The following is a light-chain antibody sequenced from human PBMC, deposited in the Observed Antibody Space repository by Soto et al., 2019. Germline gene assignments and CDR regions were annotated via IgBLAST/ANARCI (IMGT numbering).Light chain of an antibody. V-gene: IGKV3-15*01. CDR3: QQYNNWPPGT. CDR1: QSVSSN. J-gene: IGKJ3*01. Sequence: EIVMTQSPATLSVSPGERATLSCRASQSVSSNLAWYQQKPGQAPRLLIYGASTMATGIPARFSGSGSGTEITLTISSLQSEDFAVYYCQQYNNWPPGTFGPGTKVDIK. CDR2: GAS.